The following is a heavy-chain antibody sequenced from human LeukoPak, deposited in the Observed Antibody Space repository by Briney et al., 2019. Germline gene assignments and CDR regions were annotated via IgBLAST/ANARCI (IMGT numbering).Heavy chain of an antibody. J-gene: IGHJ4*02. V-gene: IGHV1-18*01. CDR1: GGTFSSYT. D-gene: IGHD6-13*01. CDR2: ISAYNGNT. Sequence: AASVKVSCKASGGTFSSYTISWVRQAPGQGLEWMGWISAYNGNTNYAQKLQGRVTMTTDTSTSTAYMELRSLRSDNTAVYYCARELAAAGTPSYWGQGTLVTVSS. CDR3: ARELAAAGTPSY.